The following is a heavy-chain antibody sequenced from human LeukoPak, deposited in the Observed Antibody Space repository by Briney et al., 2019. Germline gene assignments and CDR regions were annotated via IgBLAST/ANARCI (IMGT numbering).Heavy chain of an antibody. J-gene: IGHJ4*02. CDR1: GGSISSYY. CDR2: IYYSGST. Sequence: SETLSLTCTVSGGSISSYYWSWIRQPPGKGLEWIGYIYYSGSTNYNPSLKSRVTISVDTSKNQFSLKLSSVTAADTAVYNCARQRGYSYGASLDYWGQGTLVTVSS. D-gene: IGHD5-18*01. V-gene: IGHV4-59*08. CDR3: ARQRGYSYGASLDY.